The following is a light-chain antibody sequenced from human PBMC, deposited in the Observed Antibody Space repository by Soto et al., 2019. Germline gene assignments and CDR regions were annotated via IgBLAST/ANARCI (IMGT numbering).Light chain of an antibody. Sequence: IVLTQSPGTLSLSPGERATLCCRARQSVSSTCLAWYQQKPGQAPRVLIYAASTRATGIPVRFSGSGSETEFTLTIRSLQSEDSALYYCHQYNNWPWTFGQGTKVDIK. V-gene: IGKV3-15*01. CDR3: HQYNNWPWT. CDR2: AAS. J-gene: IGKJ1*01. CDR1: QSVSST.